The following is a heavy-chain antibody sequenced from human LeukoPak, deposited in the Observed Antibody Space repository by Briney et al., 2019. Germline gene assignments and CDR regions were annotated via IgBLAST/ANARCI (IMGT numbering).Heavy chain of an antibody. J-gene: IGHJ5*02. CDR2: IHHSGSA. CDR3: ARAGGGRFDP. CDR1: XDXXXSGXXX. Sequence: XXXLXXTVXXDXXXSGXXXXSWIRQHPGXGLEWIGYIHHSGSAYYNPSLKSRVTISVDTSKNQFSLKLSSVTAADTATYYCARAGGGRFDPRGQGNLVIVSS. D-gene: IGHD3-10*01. V-gene: IGHV4-31*03.